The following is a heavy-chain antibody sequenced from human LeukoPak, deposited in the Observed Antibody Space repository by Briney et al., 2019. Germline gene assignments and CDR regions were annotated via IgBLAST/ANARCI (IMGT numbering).Heavy chain of an antibody. CDR2: MSSSTAST. D-gene: IGHD3-10*01. CDR3: ANHAGSYYYYRMDV. J-gene: IGHJ6*02. Sequence: RRTLRLSSALSRFTFTNYAMTSVRQAPGNELKSVSGMSSSTASTYYADSLTGRVTISRDNSKNTLYLQITSLRAEDTAVYDCANHAGSYYYYRMDVWGQGTTVTVSS. V-gene: IGHV3-23*01. CDR1: RFTFTNYA.